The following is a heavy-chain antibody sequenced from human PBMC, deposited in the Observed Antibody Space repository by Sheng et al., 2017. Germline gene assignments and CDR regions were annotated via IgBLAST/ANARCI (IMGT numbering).Heavy chain of an antibody. CDR2: IRSKAHGGTT. CDR1: GFTFGDYA. Sequence: EVQLVESGGGLVQPGRSLRLSCTTSGFTFGDYAMSWFRQAPGKGLEWVGFIRSKAHGGTTEYAASVKGRFTFSRDDSKDIAYLQMDSLKTEDTAVYYCTRAATVNSWFGSQFDFWGQGTLVTVSS. J-gene: IGHJ4*02. CDR3: TRAATVNSWFGSQFDF. V-gene: IGHV3-49*03. D-gene: IGHD3-10*01.